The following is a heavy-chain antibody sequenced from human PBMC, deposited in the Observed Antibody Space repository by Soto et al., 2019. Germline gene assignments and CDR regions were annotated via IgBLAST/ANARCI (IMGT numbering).Heavy chain of an antibody. V-gene: IGHV3-23*01. CDR1: GFTFSSYG. CDR2: ISGSGGST. Sequence: GGSLRLSCAASGFTFSSYGMHWVRQAPGKGLEWVSVISGSGGSTYYADSVKGRFTISRDNSKNTLYLQMNSLRAEDTAVYYCAKADSSGYYDAFDIWRQGTMVTVSS. CDR3: AKADSSGYYDAFDI. J-gene: IGHJ3*02. D-gene: IGHD3-22*01.